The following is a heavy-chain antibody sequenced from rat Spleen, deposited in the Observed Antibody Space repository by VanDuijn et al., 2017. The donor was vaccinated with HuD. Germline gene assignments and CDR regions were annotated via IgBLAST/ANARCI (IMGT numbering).Heavy chain of an antibody. V-gene: IGHV5-31*01. D-gene: IGHD4-6*01. CDR3: ARHWGY. J-gene: IGHJ2*01. CDR2: ITDTGGST. CDR1: GFTFNNYW. Sequence: EVQLVESGGGLVQPGRSLKLSCVASGFTFNNYWMTWIRQAPGKGLEWVASITDTGGSTFYPDSMKGRFTISRDNARTTLYLQMNSLRSEDTATYYCARHWGYWGQGVTVTVSS.